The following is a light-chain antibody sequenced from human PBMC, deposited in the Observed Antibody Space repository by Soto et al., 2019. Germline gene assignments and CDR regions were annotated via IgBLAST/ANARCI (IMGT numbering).Light chain of an antibody. Sequence: DIQMTQSPSILSESVGARVTITSRASQSISSWLAWYQQKPGKAPNLLIYKASHLENGVPSRFSGSGSGTEFTLTISSLQPGDCATYDGQHYNTYPWTLGQGTKVDIK. CDR3: QHYNTYPWT. V-gene: IGKV1-5*03. J-gene: IGKJ1*01. CDR1: QSISSW. CDR2: KAS.